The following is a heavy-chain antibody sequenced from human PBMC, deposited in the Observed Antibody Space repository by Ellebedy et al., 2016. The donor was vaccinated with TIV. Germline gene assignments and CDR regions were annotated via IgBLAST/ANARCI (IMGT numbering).Heavy chain of an antibody. V-gene: IGHV4-31*03. D-gene: IGHD4-11*01. CDR3: ARTTTTLTTNWFDP. CDR1: GGSISSGGYY. CDR2: IYYSGST. Sequence: SETLSLXXTVSGGSISSGGYYWSWIRQHPGKGLEWIGYIYYSGSTYYNPSLKSRVTISVDTSKNQFSLTVSSVTAADTAIYYCARTTTTLTTNWFDPWGQGTLVTVSS. J-gene: IGHJ5*02.